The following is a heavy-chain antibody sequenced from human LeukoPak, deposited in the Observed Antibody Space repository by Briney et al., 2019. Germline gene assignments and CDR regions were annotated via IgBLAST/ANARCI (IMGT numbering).Heavy chain of an antibody. D-gene: IGHD6-19*01. J-gene: IGHJ4*02. V-gene: IGHV3-48*01. Sequence: GGSLRLSCAASEFTFSGFSMNWVRQAPGKGLEWVSYISSDSITIYYADSLKGRFTISRDNAKNSLYLQLSSLRVEDTAIYYCARERGSAWPIDFDYWGQGTLVTVSS. CDR1: EFTFSGFS. CDR2: ISSDSITI. CDR3: ARERGSAWPIDFDY.